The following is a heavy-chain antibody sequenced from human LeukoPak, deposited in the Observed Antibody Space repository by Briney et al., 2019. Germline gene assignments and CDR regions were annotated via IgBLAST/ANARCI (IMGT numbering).Heavy chain of an antibody. V-gene: IGHV4-59*01. CDR2: IYYSGST. Sequence: SETLSLTCTVSGGSISSYYWSWTRQPPGKGLEWIGYIYYSGSTNYNPSLKSRVTISVDTSKNQFSLKLSSVTAADTAVYYCARDSYGSGSYSGFGYWGQGTLVTVSS. D-gene: IGHD3-10*01. CDR3: ARDSYGSGSYSGFGY. J-gene: IGHJ4*02. CDR1: GGSISSYY.